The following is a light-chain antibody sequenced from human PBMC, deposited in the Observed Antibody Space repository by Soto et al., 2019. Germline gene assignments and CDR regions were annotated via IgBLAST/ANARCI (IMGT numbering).Light chain of an antibody. Sequence: DIQMTQAPSSLSASVGDRVTITCRASQDVGEYLAWYQQMPGEVPKLLIYAASTLQSGVPSRFSGSGSGTDFTLTISSLQPEDVATYYCQRYSGAPLTFGGGIKVDIK. CDR3: QRYSGAPLT. J-gene: IGKJ4*01. CDR2: AAS. CDR1: QDVGEY. V-gene: IGKV1-27*01.